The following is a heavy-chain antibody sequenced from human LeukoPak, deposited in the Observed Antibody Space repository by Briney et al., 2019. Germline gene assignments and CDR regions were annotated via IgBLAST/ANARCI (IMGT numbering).Heavy chain of an antibody. D-gene: IGHD2-15*01. J-gene: IGHJ3*02. V-gene: IGHV3-7*01. Sequence: TGRSLRLSCAASGFTFSIYWMSWVRQAPGKGLEWVASIKQDGSVKHFLDSVKGRFTISRDNAKNSLYLQMNSLRAEDTAVYYCARWDAYCSGGTCYFGGFAFDIWGQGTMVTVSS. CDR2: IKQDGSVK. CDR3: ARWDAYCSGGTCYFGGFAFDI. CDR1: GFTFSIYW.